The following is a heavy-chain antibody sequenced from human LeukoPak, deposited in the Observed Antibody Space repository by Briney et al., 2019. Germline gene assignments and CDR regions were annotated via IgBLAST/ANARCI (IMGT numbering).Heavy chain of an antibody. CDR3: ARRGDGYNPHGAFDI. CDR2: IDPSDSYT. Sequence: GESLKISCKGSGYSFTSYWISWVRQMPGKDLEWMGRIDPSDSYTNYSPSFQGHVTISADKSISTAYLQWSSLKASDTAMYYCARRGDGYNPHGAFDIWGQGTMVTVSS. CDR1: GYSFTSYW. V-gene: IGHV5-10-1*01. D-gene: IGHD5-24*01. J-gene: IGHJ3*02.